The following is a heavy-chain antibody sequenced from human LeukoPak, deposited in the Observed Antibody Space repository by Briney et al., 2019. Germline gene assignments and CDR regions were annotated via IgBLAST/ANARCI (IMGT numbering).Heavy chain of an antibody. CDR1: GDSVSSKSAA. CDR2: TYYRSKWYT. J-gene: IGHJ5*01. V-gene: IGHV6-1*01. Sequence: SQTLSLTCAIAGDSVSSKSAAWNWIRQAPARGLEWLGKTYYRSKWYTDYAVSVKSRITINPDTSKNQFSLQLNSVAPEDTAVYYCARSGGWFDSWGQGTLVTVSS. CDR3: ARSGGWFDS. D-gene: IGHD3-10*01.